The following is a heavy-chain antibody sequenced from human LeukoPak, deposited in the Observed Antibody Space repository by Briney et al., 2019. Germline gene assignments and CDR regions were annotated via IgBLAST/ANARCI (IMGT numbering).Heavy chain of an antibody. Sequence: PGGSLRLSCTASGFTFGDYAMSWVRQAPEKGLEWVGFIRSKAYSGTTESAASVKGRFTISRDDSKSIAYLQMDSLKTEDTAVYYCTRDIVGGYGYFDYWGQGALVTVSS. D-gene: IGHD3-16*01. CDR1: GFTFGDYA. CDR3: TRDIVGGYGYFDY. CDR2: IRSKAYSGTT. V-gene: IGHV3-49*04. J-gene: IGHJ4*02.